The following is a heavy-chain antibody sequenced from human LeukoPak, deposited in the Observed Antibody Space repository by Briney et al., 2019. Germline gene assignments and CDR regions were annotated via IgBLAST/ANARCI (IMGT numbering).Heavy chain of an antibody. CDR2: LIPIYGSA. J-gene: IGHJ3*02. V-gene: IGHV1-69*01. CDR1: GGSFTFTSHA. Sequence: SVKVSCKASGGSFTFTSHAISWVRQAPGQGLEWVGGLIPIYGSANYAQKFQGRVTITSDESTRTVYMELSSLRPEDSAVHYCAGFFYDNSGDAFDIWGQGTMVTVSS. CDR3: AGFFYDNSGDAFDI. D-gene: IGHD3-22*01.